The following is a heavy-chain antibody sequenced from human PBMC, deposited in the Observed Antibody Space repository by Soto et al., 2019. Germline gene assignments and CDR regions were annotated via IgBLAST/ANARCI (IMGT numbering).Heavy chain of an antibody. CDR1: GYTFTSYA. Sequence: ASVKVSCKASGYTFTSYAMHWVRQAPGQRLEWMGWINAGNGNTKYSQKFQGRVTITRDTSASTAYMELSSLRSEDTAVYYCARSRPYYDFWSGYYTYYFDYWGQGTLVTVSS. V-gene: IGHV1-3*01. D-gene: IGHD3-3*01. CDR3: ARSRPYYDFWSGYYTYYFDY. J-gene: IGHJ4*02. CDR2: INAGNGNT.